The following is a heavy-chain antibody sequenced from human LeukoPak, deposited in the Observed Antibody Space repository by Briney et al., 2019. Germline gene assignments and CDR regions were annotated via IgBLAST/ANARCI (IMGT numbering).Heavy chain of an antibody. J-gene: IGHJ4*02. CDR3: ARALGGYSSSSKGLGNFDY. CDR2: ISAYNGNT. V-gene: IGHV1-18*01. Sequence: ASVKVSCKASGYTFTSYGISWVRQAPGQGLEWMGWISAYNGNTDYAQKLQGRVTMTTDTFTSTAYMELRSLRSDDTAVYYCARALGGYSSSSKGLGNFDYWGQGTLVTVSS. CDR1: GYTFTSYG. D-gene: IGHD6-6*01.